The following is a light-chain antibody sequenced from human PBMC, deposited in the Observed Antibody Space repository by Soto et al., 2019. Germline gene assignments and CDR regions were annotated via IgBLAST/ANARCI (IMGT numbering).Light chain of an antibody. CDR3: QQYNSYS. Sequence: DIQMTQSPSSLSASVGDTVTITCRARQSISTFLNWYQQKPGKAPQLLIYAASNLQSGVPSRFSGSGSGTEFTLTISSLQPDDFATYYCQQYNSYSFGQGTKVDIK. CDR2: AAS. V-gene: IGKV1-16*01. J-gene: IGKJ1*01. CDR1: QSISTF.